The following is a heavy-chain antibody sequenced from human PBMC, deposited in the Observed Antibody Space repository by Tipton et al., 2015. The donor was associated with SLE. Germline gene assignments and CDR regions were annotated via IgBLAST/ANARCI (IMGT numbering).Heavy chain of an antibody. J-gene: IGHJ6*03. V-gene: IGHV4-39*07. CDR2: IFNTGTT. CDR3: ARARSDDTFWTDYFYFFYYRDV. D-gene: IGHD3/OR15-3a*01. Sequence: TLSLTCTVSGDSVSSTNYYWAWIRQPPGKGLEWVGTIFNTGTTYYNSSLKSRVAISADTSKNQFSLTLMSVTGADTAAYFCARARSDDTFWTDYFYFFYYRDVWGKGTTVTVSS. CDR1: GDSVSSTNYY.